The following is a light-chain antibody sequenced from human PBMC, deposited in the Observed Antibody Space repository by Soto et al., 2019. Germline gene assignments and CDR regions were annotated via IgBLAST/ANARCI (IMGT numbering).Light chain of an antibody. CDR1: QSVSSY. CDR3: QQRGTWPWT. V-gene: IGKV3-11*01. CDR2: DAS. J-gene: IGKJ1*01. Sequence: EIVLTQSPATLSLSPVERATLSWRASQSVSSYLAWYQQKPGQAPRLLIYDASNRATGIPARFSGSGSGTDFTLTISSLEPEDFAVYYCQQRGTWPWTFGQGTKVEIK.